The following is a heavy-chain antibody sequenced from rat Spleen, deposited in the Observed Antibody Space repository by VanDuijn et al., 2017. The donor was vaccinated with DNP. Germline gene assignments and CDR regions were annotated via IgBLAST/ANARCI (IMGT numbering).Heavy chain of an antibody. D-gene: IGHD3-4*01. CDR3: ARDNPYWYFDF. V-gene: IGHV3-1*01. CDR1: DFSITSDY. Sequence: EVQLQESGPGLVRPSQSLSLTCSVTDFSITSDYWAWIRKFPRNKMEWMGYISYSGSTRYNPSLKSRISITRDTSKNHFFLQLNSVTTEDTATYYCARDNPYWYFDFWGPGTMVTVSS. CDR2: ISYSGST. J-gene: IGHJ1*01.